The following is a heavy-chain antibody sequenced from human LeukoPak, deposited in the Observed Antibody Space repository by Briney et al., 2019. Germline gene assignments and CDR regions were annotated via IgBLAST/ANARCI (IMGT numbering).Heavy chain of an antibody. CDR2: IYWDDAW. Sequence: SGPTLVNPTQTLTLTCTFSGFSLSTSGVGVGWIRQPPGKALEWLALIYWDDAWRYSPSLKSRLTITKDTSKNQVVLTMTNMDPVDTATYYCARLRMVRDTKVGFDPWGQGTLVTVSS. CDR3: ARLRMVRDTKVGFDP. J-gene: IGHJ5*02. D-gene: IGHD3-10*01. V-gene: IGHV2-5*02. CDR1: GFSLSTSGVG.